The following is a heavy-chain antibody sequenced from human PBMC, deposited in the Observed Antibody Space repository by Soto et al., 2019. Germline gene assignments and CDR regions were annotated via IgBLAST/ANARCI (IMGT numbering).Heavy chain of an antibody. CDR2: IDSDASSA. D-gene: IGHD7-27*01. V-gene: IGHV3-74*01. CDR3: ARNNWGIDY. CDR1: GFTFSSHW. J-gene: IGHJ4*02. Sequence: EVRLVESGGGIVQPGGSLTLSCAASGFTFSSHWMHWVRQVPGKGLMWVSRIDSDASSAGYADSVAGRFTISRDNVKNTLYLQMRSLRAEDTAVYYCARNNWGIDYWGQGILVTVSS.